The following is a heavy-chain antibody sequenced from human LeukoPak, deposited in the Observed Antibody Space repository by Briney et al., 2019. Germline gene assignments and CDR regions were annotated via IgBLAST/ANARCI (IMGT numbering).Heavy chain of an antibody. CDR3: ARRQLGPRLWDAFDV. CDR2: ISSTSVSI. J-gene: IGHJ3*01. V-gene: IGHV3-48*04. D-gene: IGHD7-27*01. CDR1: GFTFSIYT. Sequence: GGSLRLSCAASGFTFSIYTMNWVRQAPGKGLEWVAYISSTSVSIDYADSVKGRFSISRDNAKNSLYLQTNSLRAEDTAVYYCARRQLGPRLWDAFDVWGQGTVVTVSS.